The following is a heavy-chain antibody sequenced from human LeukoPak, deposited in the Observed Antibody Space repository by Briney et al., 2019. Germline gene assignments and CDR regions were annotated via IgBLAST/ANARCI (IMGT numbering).Heavy chain of an antibody. D-gene: IGHD4-11*01. CDR3: AKDLAGYSNDRDFGMDV. CDR1: GFTFSSYG. Sequence: PGRSLRLSCAASGFTFSSYGMHWVRQAPGKGLEWVADISYDGRNKFYADSVKGRFTISRDNSKNTLYLQMNSLGAEDTALYHCAKDLAGYSNDRDFGMDVWGQGTTVTVSS. CDR2: ISYDGRNK. V-gene: IGHV3-30*18. J-gene: IGHJ6*02.